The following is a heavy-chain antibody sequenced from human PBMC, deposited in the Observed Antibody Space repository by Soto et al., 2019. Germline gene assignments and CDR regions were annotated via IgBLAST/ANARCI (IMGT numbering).Heavy chain of an antibody. V-gene: IGHV1-69*13. CDR2: IIPIFGTA. Sequence: SVKVSCEASGGTFSSYAISWVRQAPGPGLEWMGGIIPIFGTANYAQKLQGRVTITADESTSTAYMELSSLRSEDTAVYYCARAVEGEHSSPLDYWGQGILVTVAS. D-gene: IGHD6-6*01. CDR3: ARAVEGEHSSPLDY. J-gene: IGHJ4*02. CDR1: GGTFSSYA.